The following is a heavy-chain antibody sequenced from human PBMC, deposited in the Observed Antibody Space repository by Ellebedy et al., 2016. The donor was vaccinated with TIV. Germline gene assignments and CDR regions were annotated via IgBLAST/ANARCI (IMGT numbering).Heavy chain of an antibody. J-gene: IGHJ6*02. Sequence: GESLKISCAASGFTFSSFAMYWVRQAPGKGLEWVTIIACDGSNKFYADSVEGRFTISRDNSNNTLYLQMNSLRGEDTAVYYCAREGVEAGMDLWGQGTTVTVS. CDR3: AREGVEAGMDL. CDR2: IACDGSNK. CDR1: GFTFSSFA. V-gene: IGHV3-30-3*01.